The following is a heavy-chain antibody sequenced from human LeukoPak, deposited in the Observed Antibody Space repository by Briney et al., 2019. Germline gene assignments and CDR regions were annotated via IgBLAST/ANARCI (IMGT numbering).Heavy chain of an antibody. CDR3: ARERGELPLYYYYYYGMDV. V-gene: IGHV6-1*01. D-gene: IGHD3-16*02. Sequence: SQTLSLTFAISGDSVSSNSAAWNWLRQSPSRGLEWPGRTYYRSKWYNDYAVSVKGRITINPDTSKNQFSLQLNSVTPEDTAVYYCARERGELPLYYYYYYGMDVWGQGTTVTVSS. J-gene: IGHJ6*02. CDR2: TYYRSKWYN. CDR1: GDSVSSNSAA.